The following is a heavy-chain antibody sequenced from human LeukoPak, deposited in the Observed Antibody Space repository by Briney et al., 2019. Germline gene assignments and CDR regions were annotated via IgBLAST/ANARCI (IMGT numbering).Heavy chain of an antibody. Sequence: SETLSITCTVSGGSISSGGYYWSWIRQPPGKGLEWIGYIYHSGSTYYNPSLKSRVTISVDRSKNQFSLKLSSVTAADTAVYYCASFGANSGSSDDAFDIWGQGTMVTVSS. CDR1: GGSISSGGYY. CDR3: ASFGANSGSSDDAFDI. J-gene: IGHJ3*02. D-gene: IGHD1-26*01. V-gene: IGHV4-30-2*01. CDR2: IYHSGST.